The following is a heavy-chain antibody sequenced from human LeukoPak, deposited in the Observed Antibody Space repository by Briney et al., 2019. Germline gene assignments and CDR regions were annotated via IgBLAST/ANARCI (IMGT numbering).Heavy chain of an antibody. CDR2: ISSSSSYI. CDR1: GFTFSTYW. CDR3: ARAGSGSYSPIGY. V-gene: IGHV3-21*01. D-gene: IGHD3-10*01. J-gene: IGHJ4*02. Sequence: PGGSLRLSCAASGFTFSTYWMNWFRQAPGKGLEWVSSISSSSSYIYYADSVKGRFTISRDNAKNSLYLQMNSLRAEDTAVYYCARAGSGSYSPIGYWGQGTLVTVSS.